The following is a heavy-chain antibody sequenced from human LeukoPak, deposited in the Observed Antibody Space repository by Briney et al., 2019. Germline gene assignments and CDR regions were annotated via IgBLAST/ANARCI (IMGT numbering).Heavy chain of an antibody. CDR2: ISAYNGNT. Sequence: ASVKVSCKASGYTFTSYGISWVRQAPGQGLEWMGWISAYNGNTNYAQKLQGRVTMTTDTSTSTAYMELRSLRSDDTAVYYCARDRDFHSSSWYIYYYFDYWGQGTLVTVSS. CDR3: ARDRDFHSSSWYIYYYFDY. V-gene: IGHV1-18*01. CDR1: GYTFTSYG. J-gene: IGHJ4*02. D-gene: IGHD6-13*01.